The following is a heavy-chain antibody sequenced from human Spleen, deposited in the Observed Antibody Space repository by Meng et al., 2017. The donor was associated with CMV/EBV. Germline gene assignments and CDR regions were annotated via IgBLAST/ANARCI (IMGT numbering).Heavy chain of an antibody. Sequence: SETLSLTCTVFGYSIRSAYYWGWIRQPPGKGLEWIGSMYHSGDTYYNPSLKSRVTISVDTSKNQFSLKLISVTAADTAVYYCVRDRRYNWNYGVYYGMDVWGQGTTVTVSS. CDR2: MYHSGDT. V-gene: IGHV4-38-2*02. CDR3: VRDRRYNWNYGVYYGMDV. CDR1: GYSIRSAYY. D-gene: IGHD1-7*01. J-gene: IGHJ6*02.